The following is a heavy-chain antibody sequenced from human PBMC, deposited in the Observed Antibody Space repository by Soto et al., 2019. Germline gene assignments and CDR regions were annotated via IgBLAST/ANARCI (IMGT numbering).Heavy chain of an antibody. CDR3: ATYDTYYDFWSGYRPYYGMDV. Sequence: GASVKVSCKVSGYTLTELSMHWVRQAPGKGLEWMGGFDPEDGETIYAQKFQGRVTMTEDTSTDTAYMKLSSLRSEDTAVYYCATYDTYYDFWSGYRPYYGMDVWGQGTTVTVSS. J-gene: IGHJ6*02. CDR2: FDPEDGET. D-gene: IGHD3-3*01. CDR1: GYTLTELS. V-gene: IGHV1-24*01.